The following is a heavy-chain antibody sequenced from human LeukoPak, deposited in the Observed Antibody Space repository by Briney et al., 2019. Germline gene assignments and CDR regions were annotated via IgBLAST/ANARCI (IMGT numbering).Heavy chain of an antibody. CDR2: VNPNSGNT. CDR1: GYTFTSYD. CDR3: ARGLGRGYSGYEPFDY. J-gene: IGHJ4*02. Sequence: ASVKVSCKASGYTFTSYDINWVRQATGQGLEWMGWVNPNSGNTGYAQKFQGRVTMTRNTSISTAYMELSSLRSEDTAVYYCARGLGRGYSGYEPFDYWGQGTLVTVSS. D-gene: IGHD5-12*01. V-gene: IGHV1-8*01.